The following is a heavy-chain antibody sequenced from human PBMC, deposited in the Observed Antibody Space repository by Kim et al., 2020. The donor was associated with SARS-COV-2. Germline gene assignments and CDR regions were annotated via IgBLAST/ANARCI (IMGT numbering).Heavy chain of an antibody. CDR3: AREGYGRPDNYYYYYGMDV. CDR2: IIPIFGTA. Sequence: SVKVSCKASGGTFSSYAISWVRQAPGQGLEWMGGIIPIFGTANYAQKFQGRVTITADESTSTAYMELSSLRSEDTAVYYFAREGYGRPDNYYYYYGMDVWGQGTTVTVSS. J-gene: IGHJ6*02. D-gene: IGHD5-18*01. V-gene: IGHV1-69*13. CDR1: GGTFSSYA.